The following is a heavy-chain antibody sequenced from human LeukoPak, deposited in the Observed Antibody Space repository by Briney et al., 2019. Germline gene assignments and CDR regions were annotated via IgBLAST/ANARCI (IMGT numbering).Heavy chain of an antibody. D-gene: IGHD2-2*01. Sequence: SETLSLTCTVSGGSISSYYWSWIRQPPGKGLEWIGYIYYSGSTNYNPSLKNRVTISVDTSKNQFSLKLSSVTAADTAVYYCARGLVVVDYFVDYYYMDVWGKGTTVTVSS. CDR3: ARGLVVVDYFVDYYYMDV. J-gene: IGHJ6*03. V-gene: IGHV4-59*01. CDR1: GGSISSYY. CDR2: IYYSGST.